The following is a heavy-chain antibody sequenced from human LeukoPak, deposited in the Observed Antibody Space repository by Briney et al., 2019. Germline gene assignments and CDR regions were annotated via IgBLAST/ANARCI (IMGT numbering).Heavy chain of an antibody. D-gene: IGHD5-24*01. CDR2: ISSSGSTI. V-gene: IGHV3-48*03. J-gene: IGHJ5*02. Sequence: GGSLRPSCAASGFTFSSYEMNWVRQAPGKGLEWVSYISSSGSTIYYADSVKGRFTISRDNAKNSLYLQMNSLRAEDTAVYYCAREESSEGQDGFDPWGQGALVTVSS. CDR3: AREESSEGQDGFDP. CDR1: GFTFSSYE.